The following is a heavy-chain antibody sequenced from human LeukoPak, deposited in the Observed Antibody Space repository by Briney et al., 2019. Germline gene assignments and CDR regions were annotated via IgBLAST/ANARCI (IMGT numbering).Heavy chain of an antibody. CDR2: IYTSGRS. J-gene: IGHJ4*02. CDR3: ARDISGAGSFLLFDY. Sequence: SETLSLTCTVSSGTTSSYYWSWIPQPPGKGLEWIRRIYTSGRSNSNPSLMSRVTMSADTSNNQFSLKLSYVTAADTAVYYCARDISGAGSFLLFDYWGQGTLVTVSS. CDR1: SGTTSSYY. V-gene: IGHV4-4*07. D-gene: IGHD6-19*01.